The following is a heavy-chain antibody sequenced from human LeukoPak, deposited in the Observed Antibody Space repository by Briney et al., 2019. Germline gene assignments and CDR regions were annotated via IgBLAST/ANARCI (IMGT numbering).Heavy chain of an antibody. J-gene: IGHJ5*02. V-gene: IGHV3-53*01. CDR2: LYSGGST. CDR3: ARDSTSGWYDP. D-gene: IGHD1-14*01. Sequence: PGGSLRLSCAASGFTVSTNYMSWVRQAPGKGLEWVSVLYSGGSTYYADSVKGRFAISRDNSKNTLYLQMNSLRAEDTAVYYCARDSTSGWYDPWGQGTLVTVSS. CDR1: GFTVSTNY.